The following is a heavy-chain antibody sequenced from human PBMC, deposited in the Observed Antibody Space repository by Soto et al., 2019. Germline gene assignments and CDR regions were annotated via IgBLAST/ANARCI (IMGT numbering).Heavy chain of an antibody. CDR1: GGTFNTYG. J-gene: IGHJ5*02. Sequence: QVQLVQSGAELKKPGSSVKVSCKASGGTFNTYGISWVRQAPGQGIEWMGGIIPLFGTTNYAQKFKGRVTITAAESTNTVYMELSSLRFEDTAIYYCARARGTSWYNSFDPWGEGTLVTVSS. V-gene: IGHV1-69*01. D-gene: IGHD1-26*01. CDR3: ARARGTSWYNSFDP. CDR2: IIPLFGTT.